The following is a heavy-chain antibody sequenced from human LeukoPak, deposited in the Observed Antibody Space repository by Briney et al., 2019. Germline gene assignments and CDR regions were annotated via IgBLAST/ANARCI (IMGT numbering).Heavy chain of an antibody. CDR1: GGSISDYY. CDR2: IYYSGST. D-gene: IGHD3-3*01. J-gene: IGHJ6*03. V-gene: IGHV4-59*01. CDR3: ARGDFCSKSNCYLRPMDV. Sequence: SETLSLTCTVSGGSISDYYWNWIRQPPGKGLEWIGYIYYSGSTTYNPSLKSRVTMSVDTAKNQFSLKQRSVTAADTAVYYCARGDFCSKSNCYLRPMDVWGKGTTVTVSS.